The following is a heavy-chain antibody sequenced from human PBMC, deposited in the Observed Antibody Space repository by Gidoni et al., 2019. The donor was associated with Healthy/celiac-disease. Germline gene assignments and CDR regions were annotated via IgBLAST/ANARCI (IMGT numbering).Heavy chain of an antibody. J-gene: IGHJ4*02. CDR3: ARKRGGSSGWYFDY. V-gene: IGHV3-7*03. CDR2: IKQDGSEK. CDR1: GFPFSSYW. Sequence: EVQLVESWGGLVQPGGSLRLSCAASGFPFSSYWMSWVRQAQGKGLEWVANIKQDGSEKYYVDSVKGRFTISRDNAKNSLYLQMNSLRAEDTAVYYCARKRGGSSGWYFDYWGQGTLVTVSS. D-gene: IGHD6-19*01.